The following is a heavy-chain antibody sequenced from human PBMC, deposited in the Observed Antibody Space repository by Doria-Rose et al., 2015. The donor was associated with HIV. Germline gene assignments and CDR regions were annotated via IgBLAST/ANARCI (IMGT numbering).Heavy chain of an antibody. CDR2: IFSDDER. V-gene: IGHV2-26*01. CDR1: GVSVSSPGMG. J-gene: IGHJ4*02. Sequence: QITLKECGPVLVKPTETLTLTCTVSGVSVSSPGMGVSWIRQPPGKALEWLANIFSDDERSYKTTLKSRLTISRGTSKSQVVLTMTDMDPVDTATYYCARIKSSRWYHKYYFDFWGQGTLVIVSA. D-gene: IGHD6-13*01. CDR3: ARIKSSRWYHKYYFDF.